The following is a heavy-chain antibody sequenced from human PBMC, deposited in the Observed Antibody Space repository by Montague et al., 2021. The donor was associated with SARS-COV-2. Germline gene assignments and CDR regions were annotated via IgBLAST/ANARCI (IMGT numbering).Heavy chain of an antibody. CDR3: ARARYGGYVDAFDI. V-gene: IGHV3-30-3*01. D-gene: IGHD5-12*01. Sequence: SLRLSCAASGFAFSSYAMHWVRQAPGKGLEWVAVISYDGSNKYYADSVKGRFTISRDDSKNTLHLQMNSLRAEDTAVYYCARARYGGYVDAFDIWGQGTMVTVSS. CDR2: ISYDGSNK. J-gene: IGHJ3*02. CDR1: GFAFSSYA.